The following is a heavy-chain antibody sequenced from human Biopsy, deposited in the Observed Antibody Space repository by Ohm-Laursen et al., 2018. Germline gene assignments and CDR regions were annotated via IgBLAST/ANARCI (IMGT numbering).Heavy chain of an antibody. J-gene: IGHJ5*02. CDR3: ATGPVQMVYANLRGEFAS. Sequence: SLRLSCAASGFTFTNYAMSWVRQAPGKGLEWVSSISASDDSKYYGDSVKGRFTISRDSSTNTPYLQMNGLRADDTAVYYCATGPVQMVYANLRGEFASWGQGALVTVSS. CDR1: GFTFTNYA. D-gene: IGHD2-8*01. V-gene: IGHV3-23*01. CDR2: ISASDDSK.